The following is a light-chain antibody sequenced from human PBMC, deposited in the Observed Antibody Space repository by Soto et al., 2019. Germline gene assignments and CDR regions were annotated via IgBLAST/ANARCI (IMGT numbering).Light chain of an antibody. CDR3: LQHFAYRLT. Sequence: IQMTQSPAAMSTSVGDTVTITGQASQGVNNYLAWFQQKPGKVPQRLIYAASSLQSGVPSRFSGSGSGTEFTLTIKRLQSEDFATYYCLQHFAYRLTFGGGTKVDIK. V-gene: IGKV1-17*03. CDR2: AAS. CDR1: QGVNNY. J-gene: IGKJ4*01.